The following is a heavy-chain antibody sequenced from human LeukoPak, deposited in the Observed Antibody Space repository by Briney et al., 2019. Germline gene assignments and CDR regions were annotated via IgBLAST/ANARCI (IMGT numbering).Heavy chain of an antibody. CDR2: ISSSGSTI. V-gene: IGHV3-11*04. CDR3: ARTIGYCSGGSWYPEYFQH. D-gene: IGHD2-15*01. Sequence: GGSLRLSCAASGFTFSDYYMSLIRQAPGKGLEWVSYISSSGSTIYYADSVKGRFTISRDNAKNSLYLQMNSLRAEDTAVYYCARTIGYCSGGSWYPEYFQHWGQGTLVTVSS. J-gene: IGHJ1*01. CDR1: GFTFSDYY.